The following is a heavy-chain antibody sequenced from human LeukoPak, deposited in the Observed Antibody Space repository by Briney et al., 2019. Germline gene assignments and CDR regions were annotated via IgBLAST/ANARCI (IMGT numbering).Heavy chain of an antibody. CDR1: GYTFTGYY. Sequence: RGASVKVSCKASGYTFTGYYMHWVRQAPGQGLEWMGWINPNSGGTNYAQKFQGRVTMTRDTSISTAYMELSRLRSDDTAVYYCARDAPYCSSTSCYDRNFDYWGQGTLVTVSS. D-gene: IGHD2-2*01. V-gene: IGHV1-2*02. CDR3: ARDAPYCSSTSCYDRNFDY. J-gene: IGHJ4*02. CDR2: INPNSGGT.